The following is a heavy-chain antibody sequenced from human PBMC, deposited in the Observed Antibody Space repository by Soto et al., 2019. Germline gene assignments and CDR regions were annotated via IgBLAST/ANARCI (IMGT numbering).Heavy chain of an antibody. CDR2: INHSGST. J-gene: IGHJ4*02. CDR1: GGSFGGYY. V-gene: IGHV4-34*01. CDR3: ARERDYDFGGGYSDFDY. Sequence: SETLSLTCAVYGGSFGGYYWSWIRQPPGKGLEWIGEINHSGSTNYNPSLKSRVTISVDTSKNQFSLKLSSVTAADTAVYYCARERDYDFGGGYSDFDYWGQETLVTVSS. D-gene: IGHD3-3*01.